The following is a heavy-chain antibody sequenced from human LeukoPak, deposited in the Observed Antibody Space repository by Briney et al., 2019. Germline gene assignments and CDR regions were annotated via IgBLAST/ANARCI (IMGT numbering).Heavy chain of an antibody. V-gene: IGHV3-33*01. J-gene: IGHJ5*02. D-gene: IGHD5-18*01. CDR2: IQSDGSKQ. CDR1: GFTFSTFV. Sequence: PGGSLRLSCATAGFTFSTFVMHWVRQTPGKGLEWAAAIQSDGSKQYYRDSVKGRFTISRDSSKNTVYLQMNSLRDEDTAVYYCARDVDTSSHSSQLDPWGQGTLVTVSS. CDR3: ARDVDTSSHSSQLDP.